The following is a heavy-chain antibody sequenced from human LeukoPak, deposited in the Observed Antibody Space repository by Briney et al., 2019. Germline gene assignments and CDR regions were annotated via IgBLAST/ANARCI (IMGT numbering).Heavy chain of an antibody. J-gene: IGHJ1*01. CDR3: TRNSGWYGLS. CDR2: IDYDGGSG. D-gene: IGHD6-19*01. Sequence: GGSLRLSCTASGFTLSSYEMSWIRQAPGKGLEWVSSIDYDGGSGHYADSVKGRFTISRDNSNNTLFLHLNSLRGEDTAVYYCTRNSGWYGLSWGQGTLVTVSS. CDR1: GFTLSSYE. V-gene: IGHV3-23*01.